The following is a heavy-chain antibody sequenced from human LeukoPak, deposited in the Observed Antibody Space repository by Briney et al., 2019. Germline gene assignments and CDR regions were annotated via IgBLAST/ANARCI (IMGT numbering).Heavy chain of an antibody. CDR2: IYSGGST. V-gene: IGHV3-53*01. CDR1: DFIVTDNY. Sequence: GGSLRLSCAASDFIVTDNYMSWVRQPPGKGLEWVSVIYSGGSTYYADSVKGRFTISRDNSKNTLYLQMNSLRAEDTAVYYCARDYTYGVDYWGQGTLVTVSS. CDR3: ARDYTYGVDY. D-gene: IGHD5-18*01. J-gene: IGHJ4*02.